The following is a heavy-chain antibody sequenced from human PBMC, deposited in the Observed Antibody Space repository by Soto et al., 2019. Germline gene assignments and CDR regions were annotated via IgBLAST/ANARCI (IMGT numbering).Heavy chain of an antibody. CDR2: MNPNSGNT. CDR3: ARGLDVVVVAATYGMDV. Sequence: QVQLVQSGAEVKKPGASVKVSCKASGYTFTSYDINWVRQATGQGLEWMGWMNPNSGNTGYAQKLQGRVTMTRNTSISTAYMELSSLRSEDTAVYYCARGLDVVVVAATYGMDVWGQGTTVTVSS. V-gene: IGHV1-8*01. J-gene: IGHJ6*02. CDR1: GYTFTSYD. D-gene: IGHD2-15*01.